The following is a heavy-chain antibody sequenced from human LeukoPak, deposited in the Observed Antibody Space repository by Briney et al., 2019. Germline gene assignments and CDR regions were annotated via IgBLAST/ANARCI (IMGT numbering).Heavy chain of an antibody. CDR3: ARKPPSGPGYYYSYGMDV. CDR2: NYYSGST. V-gene: IGHV4-59*08. Sequence: SETLSLTCTVSGGSISGYYWSWIRQSPGKGLEWIGYNYYSGSTNYKPSLKSRVTISVDTSKNQFSLKLSSVTAADTAVYYCARKPPSGPGYYYSYGMDVWGQGTTVTVSS. CDR1: GGSISGYY. J-gene: IGHJ6*02.